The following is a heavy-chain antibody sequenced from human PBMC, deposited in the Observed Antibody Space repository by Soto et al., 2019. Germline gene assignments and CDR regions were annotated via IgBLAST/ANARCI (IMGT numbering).Heavy chain of an antibody. J-gene: IGHJ3*01. CDR3: AKGGAVLLDPFDV. D-gene: IGHD1-26*01. V-gene: IGHV3-23*01. CDR2: VTSSASST. CDR1: GFTFSSFA. Sequence: GPLLESGGGMVQPGGSLRLSCAASGFTFSSFAMNWVRLPPGRGLEWVAAVTSSASSTHYADSVKGRFTISRDNSKNTLYRQMNSLRADDTAVYYCAKGGAVLLDPFDVWGQGTMVTVSS.